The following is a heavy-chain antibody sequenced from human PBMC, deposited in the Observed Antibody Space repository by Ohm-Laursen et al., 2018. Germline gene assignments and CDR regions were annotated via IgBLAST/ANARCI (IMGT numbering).Heavy chain of an antibody. CDR3: AKALTAYTFGGVSSDY. D-gene: IGHD3-16*01. CDR1: GFTFSSYS. V-gene: IGHV3-21*04. CDR2: ISSSSSYI. J-gene: IGHJ4*02. Sequence: SLRLSCKASGFTFSSYSMNWVRQAPGKGLEWVSSISSSSSYIYYADSVKGRFTISRDNAKNSLYLQMNSLRAEDTALYYCAKALTAYTFGGVSSDYWGQGTLVTVSS.